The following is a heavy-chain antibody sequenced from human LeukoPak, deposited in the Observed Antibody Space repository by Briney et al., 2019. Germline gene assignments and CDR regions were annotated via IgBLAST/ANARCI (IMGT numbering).Heavy chain of an antibody. D-gene: IGHD3-3*01. CDR2: IYYSGST. V-gene: IGHV4-39*07. CDR3: ARGSRLGVVERDAFDI. Sequence: SETLSLTCTVSGGSISSSTFYWGWIRQPPGKGLEWIGTIYYSGSTFYNPSLKSRVTVSVDTSKNQFSLKLSSLTAADTAVYYCARGSRLGVVERDAFDIWGQGTMVTVSS. J-gene: IGHJ3*02. CDR1: GGSISSSTFY.